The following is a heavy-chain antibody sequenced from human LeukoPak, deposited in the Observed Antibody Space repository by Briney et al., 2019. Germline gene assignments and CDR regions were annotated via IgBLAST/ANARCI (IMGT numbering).Heavy chain of an antibody. Sequence: SETLSLTCTVSGGSISSYYWSWIRQPPGKGLEWIGYIYYSGSTNYNPSLKSRVTISVDTSKNQFSLKLSSVTAADTAVYYCARRATMVRGVIITRTGRWFDPWGQGTLVTVSS. CDR1: GGSISSYY. CDR3: ARRATMVRGVIITRTGRWFDP. D-gene: IGHD3-10*01. CDR2: IYYSGST. J-gene: IGHJ5*02. V-gene: IGHV4-59*12.